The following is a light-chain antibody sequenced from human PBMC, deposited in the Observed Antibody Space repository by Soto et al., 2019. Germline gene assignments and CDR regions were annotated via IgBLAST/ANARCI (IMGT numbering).Light chain of an antibody. CDR3: QQRSNWLWT. V-gene: IGKV3D-20*02. J-gene: IGKJ1*01. Sequence: EFVLTQSPGTLSLSPGERATLSCRASQTVRNNYLAWYQQKPGQAPRLLIYDASNRATGIPDRFSGSGSGTDFTLTISRLEPEDFAVYYCQQRSNWLWTFGQGTKVDIK. CDR1: QTVRNNY. CDR2: DAS.